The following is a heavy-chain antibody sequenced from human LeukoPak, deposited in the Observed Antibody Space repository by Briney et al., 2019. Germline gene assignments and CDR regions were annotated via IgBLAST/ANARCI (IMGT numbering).Heavy chain of an antibody. D-gene: IGHD2-2*01. CDR1: GFTFSSYA. Sequence: GGSLRLSCAASGFTFSSYAMSWVRQAPGKGLEWVSVISGGGGSTYYADSVKGRFTISRDNSKNTLYLQMNSLRAEDTAVYYCARLPAAINGYFDPWGQGTLVTVSS. J-gene: IGHJ5*02. CDR3: ARLPAAINGYFDP. V-gene: IGHV3-23*01. CDR2: ISGGGGST.